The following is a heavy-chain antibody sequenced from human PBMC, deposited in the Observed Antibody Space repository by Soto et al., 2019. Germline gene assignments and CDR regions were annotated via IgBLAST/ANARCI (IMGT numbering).Heavy chain of an antibody. CDR1: GFTFSSSP. CDR2: ISSNGGNT. D-gene: IGHD3-22*01. Sequence: EVQLVESGGDLVQPGGSLRLSCAASGFTFSSSPMHWVRQAPGKRPEYVSSISSNGGNTYYADSVKGRFTISRDNSKNTLYLKMRSLSTEDRAGYYCVVRHSSADYVYWGQGTQVTVSS. J-gene: IGHJ4*02. V-gene: IGHV3-64*07. CDR3: VVRHSSADYVY.